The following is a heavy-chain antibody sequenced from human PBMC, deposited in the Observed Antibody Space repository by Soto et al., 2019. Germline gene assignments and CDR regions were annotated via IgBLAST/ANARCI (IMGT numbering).Heavy chain of an antibody. D-gene: IGHD3-3*01. Sequence: QVQLVQAGAEVKKPGASVKVSCKASGYTFTSYGISWVRQAPGRGIEWMGWISAYNGTTNYAQKLQGRVTMPTDTSTKTANMELRSLRSDDTAVYYGAREGDLEWLLQRDSWGQGTLVTVSS. J-gene: IGHJ4*02. CDR2: ISAYNGTT. V-gene: IGHV1-18*01. CDR1: GYTFTSYG. CDR3: AREGDLEWLLQRDS.